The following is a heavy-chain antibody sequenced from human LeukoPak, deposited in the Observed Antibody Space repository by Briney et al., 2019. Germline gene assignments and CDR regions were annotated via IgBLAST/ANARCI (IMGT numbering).Heavy chain of an antibody. CDR3: ARANPTFTFRYYDFWSGYQGHDAFDI. J-gene: IGHJ3*02. CDR2: IYYSWST. Sequence: SSETLSLTCTVSGGSISSSSYYWGWIRQPPGKGLEWIGSIYYSWSTYYNPSLKSRVTISVDTSKNQFSLKLSSVTAADTAVYYCARANPTFTFRYYDFWSGYQGHDAFDIWGQGTMVTVSS. V-gene: IGHV4-39*01. CDR1: GGSISSSSYY. D-gene: IGHD3-3*01.